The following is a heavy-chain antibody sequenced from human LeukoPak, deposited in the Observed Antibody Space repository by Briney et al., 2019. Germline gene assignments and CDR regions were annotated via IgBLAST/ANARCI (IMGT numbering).Heavy chain of an antibody. CDR2: IKQDGSEK. D-gene: IGHD1-14*01. Sequence: GGSLRLSCAASDFSFSTYAMHWVRQAPGKGLEWVANIKQDGSEKYYVGSVKRRFTISRDNADNSLYLQMNSLRAEDTAVYYCARLRTFDYWGQGTLVTVSS. CDR3: ARLRTFDY. CDR1: DFSFSTYA. V-gene: IGHV3-7*03. J-gene: IGHJ4*02.